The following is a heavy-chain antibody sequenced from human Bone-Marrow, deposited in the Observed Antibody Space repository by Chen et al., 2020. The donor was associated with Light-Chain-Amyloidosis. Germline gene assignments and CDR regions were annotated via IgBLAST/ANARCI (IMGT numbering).Heavy chain of an antibody. CDR3: ARRRDGYNFDY. CDR2: IYPDDSDA. V-gene: IGHV5-51*01. D-gene: IGHD5-12*01. Sequence: EVQLEQSGPEVKKPGESLKISCKGTGDTSPNYWIGWVRQMPGKGLEWMGVIYPDDSDARYSPSFQGQVTISADKSITPAYLQWRSLKASDTAMYYCARRRDGYNFDYWGQGTLVTVSS. J-gene: IGHJ4*02. CDR1: GDTSPNYW.